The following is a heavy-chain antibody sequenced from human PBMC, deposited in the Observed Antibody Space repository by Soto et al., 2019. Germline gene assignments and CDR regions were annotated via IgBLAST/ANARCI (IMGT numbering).Heavy chain of an antibody. CDR3: ARKGDSSGYYYSFDY. CDR2: IIPIFGTA. V-gene: IGHV1-69*13. J-gene: IGHJ4*02. CDR1: GGTFSSYA. Sequence: SVKVSCKASGGTFSSYAISWVRQAPGQGLEWMGGIIPIFGTANYAQKFQGRVTITADESTSTAYMELSSLRSEDTAAYYCARKGDSSGYYYSFDYWGQGTLVTVSS. D-gene: IGHD3-22*01.